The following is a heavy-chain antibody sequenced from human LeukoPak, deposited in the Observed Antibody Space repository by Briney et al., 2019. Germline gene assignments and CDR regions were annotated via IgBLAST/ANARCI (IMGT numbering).Heavy chain of an antibody. D-gene: IGHD3-3*01. CDR3: ARVPDQGYYDFWSGYYPLDY. V-gene: IGHV3-21*01. CDR2: ISSSSSYI. Sequence: GGSLRLSCAASGFTFSSYSMNWVRQAPGKGLEWVSSISSSSSYIYYADSVKGRFTISRDNAKNSLYLQMNSLRAEDTAVYYCARVPDQGYYDFWSGYYPLDYWGQGTLVTVSS. CDR1: GFTFSSYS. J-gene: IGHJ4*02.